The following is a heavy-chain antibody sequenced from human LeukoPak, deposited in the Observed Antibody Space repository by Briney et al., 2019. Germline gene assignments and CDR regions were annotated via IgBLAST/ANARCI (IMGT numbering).Heavy chain of an antibody. V-gene: IGHV1-2*02. D-gene: IGHD6-13*01. CDR1: GYTFTGYY. J-gene: IGHJ6*03. CDR3: ARDQLSPYSSSSYYYYYMDV. Sequence: ASVKVSCKASGYTFTGYYMHWVRQAPGQGLEWMGWINPNSVGTNYAQKFQGRVTMTTDTSTSTAYMELRSLRSEDTAVYYCARDQLSPYSSSSYYYYYMDVWGKGTTVTISS. CDR2: INPNSVGT.